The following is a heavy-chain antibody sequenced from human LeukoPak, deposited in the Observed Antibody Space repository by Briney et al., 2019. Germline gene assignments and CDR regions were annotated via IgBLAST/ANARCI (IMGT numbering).Heavy chain of an antibody. J-gene: IGHJ4*02. D-gene: IGHD2-15*01. Sequence: GGSLRLSCAASGFTFSSYGMHWVRQAPGKGLEWVAFIRYDGSNKYYADSVKGRFTISRDNSKNTLYLQMNSLGAEDTAVYYCAKDLGGGSCYSGCYFDYWGQGTLVTVSS. CDR1: GFTFSSYG. CDR2: IRYDGSNK. V-gene: IGHV3-30*02. CDR3: AKDLGGGSCYSGCYFDY.